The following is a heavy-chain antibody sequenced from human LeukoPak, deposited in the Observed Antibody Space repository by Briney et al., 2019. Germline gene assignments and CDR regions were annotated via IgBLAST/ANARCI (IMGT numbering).Heavy chain of an antibody. V-gene: IGHV1-69*13. CDR1: GYTFTSYY. CDR3: ARDKGQDDYYDSSGFFDY. J-gene: IGHJ4*02. Sequence: AASVKVSCKASGYTFTSYYMHWVRQAPGQGLEWMGGIIPIFGTANYAQKFQGRVTITADESTSTAYMELSSLRSEDTAVYYCARDKGQDDYYDSSGFFDYWGQGTLVTVSS. CDR2: IIPIFGTA. D-gene: IGHD3-22*01.